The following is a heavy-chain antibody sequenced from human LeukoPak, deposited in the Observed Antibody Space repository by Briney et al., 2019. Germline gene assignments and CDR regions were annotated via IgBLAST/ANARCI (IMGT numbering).Heavy chain of an antibody. J-gene: IGHJ4*02. CDR3: AKVGFDWLLVYYFDY. Sequence: GGSLRLSCAASGFTFCDYAMHWVRQAPGKGLEWVSGISWNSGSIDYADSVKGRFTISRDNAKNSLYLQMNSLRAEDTGLYYCAKVGFDWLLVYYFDYWGQGTLVTVSS. CDR1: GFTFCDYA. V-gene: IGHV3-9*01. CDR2: ISWNSGSI. D-gene: IGHD3-9*01.